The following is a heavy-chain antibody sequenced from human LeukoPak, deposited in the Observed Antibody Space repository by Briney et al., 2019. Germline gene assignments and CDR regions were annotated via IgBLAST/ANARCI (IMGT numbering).Heavy chain of an antibody. CDR2: IYYTGST. CDR3: ARAFSSGWYPYSIGGLWFDY. CDR1: GGSISSYY. D-gene: IGHD6-19*01. Sequence: SETLSLTCTVAGGSISSYYWSWIRQPPGKGLEWIGNIYYTGSTNYNPSLKSRVTISVDTSKNQFSLKLSSVTAADTAVYYCARAFSSGWYPYSIGGLWFDYWGQGTLVTVSS. V-gene: IGHV4-59*01. J-gene: IGHJ4*02.